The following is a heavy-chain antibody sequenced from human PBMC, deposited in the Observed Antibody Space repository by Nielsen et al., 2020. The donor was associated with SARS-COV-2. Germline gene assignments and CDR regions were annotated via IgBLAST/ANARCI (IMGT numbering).Heavy chain of an antibody. CDR3: ARRRLYSSGYYYGVFSAFDI. D-gene: IGHD3-22*01. V-gene: IGHV4-59*08. CDR1: GGSISSYY. CDR2: IYYSGST. J-gene: IGHJ3*02. Sequence: SETLSLTCTVSGGSISSYYWSWIRQPPGKGLEWIGYIYYSGSTNYNPSLKSRVTISVDTSKNQFSLKLSSVTAADTAVYYCARRRLYSSGYYYGVFSAFDIWGQGTMVTVSS.